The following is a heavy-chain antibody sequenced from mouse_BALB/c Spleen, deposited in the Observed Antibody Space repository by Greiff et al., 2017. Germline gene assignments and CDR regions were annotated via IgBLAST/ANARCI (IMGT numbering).Heavy chain of an antibody. CDR3: VRVYDSAWFAY. V-gene: IGHV2-9-2*01. Sequence: VKVVESGPGLVAPSQSLSITCTVSGFSLTSYDISWIRQPPGKGLEWLGVIWTGGGTNYNSAFMSRLSISKDNSKSQVFLKMNSLQTDDTAIYYCVRVYDSAWFAYWGQGTLVTVSA. CDR2: IWTGGGT. CDR1: GFSLTSYD. D-gene: IGHD2-3*01. J-gene: IGHJ3*01.